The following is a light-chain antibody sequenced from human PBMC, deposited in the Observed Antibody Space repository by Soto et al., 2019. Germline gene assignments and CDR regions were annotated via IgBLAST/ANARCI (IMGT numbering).Light chain of an antibody. CDR2: DAS. V-gene: IGKV3-20*01. CDR3: QQYNNWPPVT. J-gene: IGKJ1*01. Sequence: EIVLTQSPGTLSLSPGERATLSCRATESVVSNYLAWYQLKPGQAPRLLIYDASSRATGIPDRFSGSGSGTEFTLTISSLQSEDFAVYYCQQYNNWPPVTFGQGTKVDIK. CDR1: ESVVSNY.